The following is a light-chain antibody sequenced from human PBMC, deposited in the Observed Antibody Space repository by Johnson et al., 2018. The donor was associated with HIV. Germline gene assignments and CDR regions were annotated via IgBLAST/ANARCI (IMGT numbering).Light chain of an antibody. CDR1: SSNIGNNY. V-gene: IGLV1-51*02. Sequence: QFVLTQPPSVSAAPGQNVNISCSGGSSNIGNNYVSWYQQFPGTAPKLLIYENNKRPSGIPDRFSDSQSGASATLAITGLQTGDEADCYGGTWDTSLGAQDVCGSGTKVTVL. J-gene: IGLJ1*01. CDR3: GTWDTSLGAQDV. CDR2: ENN.